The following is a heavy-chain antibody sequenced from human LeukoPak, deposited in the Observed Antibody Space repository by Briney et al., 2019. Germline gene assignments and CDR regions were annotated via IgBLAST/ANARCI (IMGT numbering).Heavy chain of an antibody. CDR2: ISGSGDST. CDR1: GFTFSSYA. V-gene: IGHV3-23*01. D-gene: IGHD4-17*01. Sequence: PGGSLRLSCAASGFTFSSYAMSWVRQAPGKGLEWVSGISGSGDSTYYADSVKGRFTISRDDSKNTLDVQMTSLRAEDTAIYYCAKGRTKATTIDSWGQGTLVTVSS. J-gene: IGHJ4*02. CDR3: AKGRTKATTIDS.